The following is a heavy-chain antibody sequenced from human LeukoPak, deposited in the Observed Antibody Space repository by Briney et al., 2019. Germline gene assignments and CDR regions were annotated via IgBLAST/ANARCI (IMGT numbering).Heavy chain of an antibody. CDR2: IYPSDSDT. Sequence: GESLKISCKGSGYSFATSWIGWVRQMPGKGLEWVGIIYPSDSDTRYSPSFQGQVTISADKSISTAYLQWSSLKASDTAMYYCARPPTVGYCSGGSCYSVPYWGQGTLVTVSS. V-gene: IGHV5-51*01. D-gene: IGHD2-15*01. CDR1: GYSFATSW. CDR3: ARPPTVGYCSGGSCYSVPY. J-gene: IGHJ4*02.